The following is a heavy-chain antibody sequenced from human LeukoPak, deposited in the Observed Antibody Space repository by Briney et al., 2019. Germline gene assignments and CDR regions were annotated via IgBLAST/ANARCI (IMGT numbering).Heavy chain of an antibody. CDR3: ARARELAFMAYYFDY. D-gene: IGHD3-9*01. V-gene: IGHV4-59*01. J-gene: IGHJ4*02. CDR1: GDSIRGYY. Sequence: TSETLSLTCTVSGDSIRGYYWSWLRQPPGKGLEWIGNVYYNGKINYNSSLESRVTLSVDTSKNQFSLKLTSVTAADTAVYFCARARELAFMAYYFDYWGQETLATVSS. CDR2: VYYNGKI.